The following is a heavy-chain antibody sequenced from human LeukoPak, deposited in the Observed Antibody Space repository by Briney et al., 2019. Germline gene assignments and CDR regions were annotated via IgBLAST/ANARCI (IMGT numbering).Heavy chain of an antibody. J-gene: IGHJ6*02. V-gene: IGHV3-9*01. CDR1: GFTFDDYA. CDR3: AKDIGPPVTYYYYGMDV. CDR2: ISWNSGSI. D-gene: IGHD4-11*01. Sequence: PGRSLRLSCAASGFTFDDYAMHWVRQAPGKGLEWVSGISWNSGSIDYADSVKGRFTISRDNAKNSLYLQMNSLRAEDTAFYYCAKDIGPPVTYYYYGMDVWGQGATVTVSS.